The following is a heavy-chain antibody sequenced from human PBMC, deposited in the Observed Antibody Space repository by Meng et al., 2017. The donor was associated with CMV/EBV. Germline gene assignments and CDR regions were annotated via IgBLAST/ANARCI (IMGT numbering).Heavy chain of an antibody. V-gene: IGHV4-39*01. D-gene: IGHD1-26*01. J-gene: IGHJ4*02. CDR3: ARQGGASPTTGVF. CDR2: LYYTGST. CDR1: GGSISSSSYY. Sequence: GSLRLSCTVSGGSISSSSYYWGWVRQPQGQGFEWIGSLYYTGSTYYNTSLGSRVTMSVDTSRNQFSLKLSSVTAADTAVYYCARQGGASPTTGVFWGPGILVTVSS.